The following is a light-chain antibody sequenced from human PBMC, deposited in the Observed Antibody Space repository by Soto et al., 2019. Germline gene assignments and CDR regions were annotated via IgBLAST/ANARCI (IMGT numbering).Light chain of an antibody. CDR2: EVT. V-gene: IGLV2-8*01. CDR3: ISYAGSSNFVV. CDR1: SSDVGSYNY. Sequence: QSALTQPPSASGSPGQSVTISCTGTSSDVGSYNYVSLIRQRPGTAPKLLIYEVTKRPSGVPDRFSGSKSGNTASLTVSVLQAEDEADYFCISYAGSSNFVVFGGGTQLTVL. J-gene: IGLJ2*01.